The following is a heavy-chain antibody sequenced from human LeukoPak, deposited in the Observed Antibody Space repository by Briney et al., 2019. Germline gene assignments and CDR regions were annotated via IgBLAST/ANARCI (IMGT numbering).Heavy chain of an antibody. CDR3: ARGGGGYCSSTSCYQLGY. V-gene: IGHV1-2*02. CDR1: GYTFTGYY. CDR2: INPNSGGT. Sequence: GASVKVSCKASGYTFTGYYMHWVRQAPGQGLEWMGWINPNSGGTNYAQKFQGRVTMTRDTSISTTYMELSRLRSDDTAVYYCARGGGGYCSSTSCYQLGYWGQGTLVTVSS. J-gene: IGHJ4*02. D-gene: IGHD2-2*01.